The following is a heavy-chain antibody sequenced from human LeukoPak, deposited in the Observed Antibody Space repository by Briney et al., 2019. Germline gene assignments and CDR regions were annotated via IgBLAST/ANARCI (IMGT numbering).Heavy chain of an antibody. V-gene: IGHV3-20*04. Sequence: GSLRLSCAASGFTFDDYGMIWVRQAPGKGLEWVSGINWNGGSTGYADSVKGRFTISRDNAKNSLYLQMNSLRAEDTALYYCARRSAGRGANAFEIWGPGTLVTVSS. CDR3: ARRSAGRGANAFEI. CDR1: GFTFDDYG. D-gene: IGHD2-15*01. CDR2: INWNGGST. J-gene: IGHJ3*02.